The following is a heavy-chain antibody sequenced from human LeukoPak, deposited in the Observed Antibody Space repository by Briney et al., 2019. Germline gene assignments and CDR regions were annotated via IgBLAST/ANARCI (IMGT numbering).Heavy chain of an antibody. CDR1: GYTLTQLS. Sequence: GASVKVSCKVSGYTLTQLSIHWVRQAPGKGLEWLGSSDPQETIYAHNFQGRVTMTEDTSTDTMFLDLSSLTSDDTAVYYCATILYGYGLDFWGKGTTVTVSS. CDR3: ATILYGYGLDF. V-gene: IGHV1-24*01. D-gene: IGHD2/OR15-2a*01. J-gene: IGHJ6*04. CDR2: SDPQET.